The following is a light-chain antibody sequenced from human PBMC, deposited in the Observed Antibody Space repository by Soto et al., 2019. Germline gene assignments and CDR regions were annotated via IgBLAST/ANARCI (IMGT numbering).Light chain of an antibody. CDR3: QQYGISPFT. J-gene: IGKJ4*01. V-gene: IGKV3-20*01. CDR1: QGIGSN. CDR2: GAS. Sequence: IVMTQSPATLSVSPGERATLSCRASQGIGSNLAWSQQKPGQAPRLLIYGASSRATGIPDRFGGGGSETDFTLTISRLESEDSAVYYCQQYGISPFTFGGGTKV.